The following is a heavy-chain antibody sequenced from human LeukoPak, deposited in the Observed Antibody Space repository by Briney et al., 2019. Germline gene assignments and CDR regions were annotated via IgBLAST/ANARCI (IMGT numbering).Heavy chain of an antibody. CDR2: ISWNSGSI. CDR3: AKDQRIRGVISPFDY. V-gene: IGHV3-9*01. D-gene: IGHD3-10*01. J-gene: IGHJ4*02. Sequence: PGGSLRLSCAASGFTFDDYAMHWVRQAPGKGLEWVSGISWNSGSIGYADSVKGRFTISRDNAKNSLYLQMNSLRAEDTALYYCAKDQRIRGVISPFDYWGQGTLVTVSS. CDR1: GFTFDDYA.